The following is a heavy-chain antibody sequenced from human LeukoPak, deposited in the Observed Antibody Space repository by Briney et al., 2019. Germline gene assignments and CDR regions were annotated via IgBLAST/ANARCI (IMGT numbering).Heavy chain of an antibody. CDR1: GYTFTSYD. CDR2: MNPNSGNT. J-gene: IGHJ6*03. D-gene: IGHD2-15*01. CDR3: ARGDCSGGSCYFYYYYYMDV. Sequence: ASVKVSCKASGYTFTSYDINWVRQATGQGLVWMGWMNPNSGNTGYAQKFQGRVTITRNTSISTAYMELSSLRSEDTAVYYCARGDCSGGSCYFYYYYYMDVWGKGTTVTVSS. V-gene: IGHV1-8*03.